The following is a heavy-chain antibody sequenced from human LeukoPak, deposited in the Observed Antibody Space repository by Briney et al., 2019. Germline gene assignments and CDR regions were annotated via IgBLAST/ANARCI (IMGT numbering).Heavy chain of an antibody. V-gene: IGHV3-15*01. D-gene: IGHD6-19*01. Sequence: PGGSLRLSCAASGFTFSNAWMSWVRQAPGKGLEWVGRIKSETDGGTTDYAAPVKGRFTISRDDSKNTLYLQMNSLKTEDTAVYYCTTAVGSSGWYSGFDYWGQGTLVTVSP. CDR3: TTAVGSSGWYSGFDY. CDR2: IKSETDGGTT. CDR1: GFTFSNAW. J-gene: IGHJ4*02.